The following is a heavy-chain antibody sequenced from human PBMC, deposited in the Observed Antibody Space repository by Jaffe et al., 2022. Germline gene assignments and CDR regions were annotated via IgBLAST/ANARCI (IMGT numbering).Heavy chain of an antibody. CDR3: ARVVSGDSSWSKWYFDY. D-gene: IGHD6-13*01. V-gene: IGHV1-46*03. J-gene: IGHJ4*02. CDR2: INPSGGST. Sequence: QVQLVQSGAEVKKPGASVKVSCKASGYTFTSYYMHWVRQAPGQGLEWMGIINPSGGSTSYAQKFQGRVTMTRDTSTSTVYMELSSLRSEDTAVYYCARVVSGDSSWSKWYFDYWGQGTLVTVSS. CDR1: GYTFTSYY.